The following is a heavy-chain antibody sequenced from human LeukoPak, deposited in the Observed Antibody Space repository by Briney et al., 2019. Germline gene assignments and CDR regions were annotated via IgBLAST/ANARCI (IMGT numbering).Heavy chain of an antibody. CDR2: IYHSGST. CDR1: GYSIISGYY. J-gene: IGHJ5*02. Sequence: SETLSLTCVVSGYSIISGYYWGCIRQPPGQGLEWIGSIYHSGSTYYNPSLKSRVTISVDTSKNQFSLKLSSVTAADTAVYYCARSYSTPAHWFDPWGQGILVTVSS. CDR3: ARSYSTPAHWFDP. D-gene: IGHD4-11*01. V-gene: IGHV4-38-2*01.